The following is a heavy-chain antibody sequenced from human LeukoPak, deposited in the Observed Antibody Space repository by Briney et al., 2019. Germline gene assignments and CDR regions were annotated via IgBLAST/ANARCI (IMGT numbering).Heavy chain of an antibody. J-gene: IGHJ3*02. Sequence: ASVKVSCKASGYTFTGYYMHWVRQAPGQGLEWMGWINPNSGGTNYAQKLQGRVTMTTDTSTSTAYMELRSLRSDDTAVYYCARGSWIQLPADAFDIWGQGTMVTVSS. CDR1: GYTFTGYY. CDR3: ARGSWIQLPADAFDI. V-gene: IGHV1-2*02. CDR2: INPNSGGT. D-gene: IGHD5-18*01.